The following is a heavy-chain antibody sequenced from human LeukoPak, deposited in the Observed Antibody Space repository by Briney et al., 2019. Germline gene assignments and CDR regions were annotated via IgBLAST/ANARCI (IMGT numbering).Heavy chain of an antibody. CDR3: ARAAENYGGRFDS. D-gene: IGHD3-16*01. CDR1: GFTFSSYG. J-gene: IGHJ4*02. V-gene: IGHV3-21*01. CDR2: ISSSSSYI. Sequence: PGGTLRLSCAASGFTFSSYGMSWVRQAPGKGLEWVSSISSSSSYIYYADSVKGRFTISRDNAKNSLYLQMNSLRAEDTAVYYCARAAENYGGRFDSWGQGTLVTVSS.